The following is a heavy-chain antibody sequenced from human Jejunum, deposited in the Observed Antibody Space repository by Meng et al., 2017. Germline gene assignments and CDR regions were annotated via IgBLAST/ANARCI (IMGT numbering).Heavy chain of an antibody. CDR3: AKRAYSGYDPLYGMDV. D-gene: IGHD5-12*01. V-gene: IGHV3-53*01. CDR2: IYSGGST. Sequence: GESLKISCAASGFTVSSKYMSWVRQAPGKGLEWVSLIYSGGSTYYADSVKGRFTISRDNSKNTLYLQMNSLRAEDTAVYYCAKRAYSGYDPLYGMDVWGPGTTVTVSS. CDR1: GFTVSSKY. J-gene: IGHJ6*02.